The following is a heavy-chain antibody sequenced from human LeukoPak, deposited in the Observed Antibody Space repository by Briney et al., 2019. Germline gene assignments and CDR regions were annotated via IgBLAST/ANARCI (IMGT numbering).Heavy chain of an antibody. D-gene: IGHD3-22*01. Sequence: SETLSLTCTVSGGSISSYYWSWIRQPPGKGLEWIGYIYYSGSTNYNPSLKSRVTISVDTSKNQFSLKLSSVTAADTAVYYCARHPYDYDSSGYSYNWFDPWGQGTLVIVSS. CDR2: IYYSGST. J-gene: IGHJ5*02. V-gene: IGHV4-59*08. CDR1: GGSISSYY. CDR3: ARHPYDYDSSGYSYNWFDP.